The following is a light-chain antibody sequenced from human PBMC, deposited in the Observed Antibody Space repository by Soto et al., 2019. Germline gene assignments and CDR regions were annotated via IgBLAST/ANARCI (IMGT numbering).Light chain of an antibody. CDR1: ASDIGGYTF. J-gene: IGLJ1*01. V-gene: IGLV2-8*01. CDR3: SEHGSTNPYV. Sequence: QSALTQPPSASGSPGQSVAISCTGTASDIGGYTFVSWYQQHPGKAPKLLIYDVNSRSAGVPDRFSGSKSSNTASLTVSGLDAEDEDYYYCSEHGSTNPYVFGTGTKLTVL. CDR2: DVN.